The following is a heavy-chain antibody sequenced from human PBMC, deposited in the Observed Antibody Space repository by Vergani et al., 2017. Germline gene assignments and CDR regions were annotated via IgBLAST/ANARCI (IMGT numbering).Heavy chain of an antibody. J-gene: IGHJ6*03. CDR3: AREARDDGSLRYCSSTGCYGGDYYMDV. D-gene: IGHD2-2*01. V-gene: IGHV4-31*03. Sequence: QVQLQESGPGLVKPSQTLSLTCTVSGGPISSGGYYWSWIRQHPGKGLEWIGYIYYSGSTYYNPSLKSRVTISVDTSKNQFSLKLSSVTAADTAVYYCAREARDDGSLRYCSSTGCYGGDYYMDVWGKGTTVTVSS. CDR1: GGPISSGGYY. CDR2: IYYSGST.